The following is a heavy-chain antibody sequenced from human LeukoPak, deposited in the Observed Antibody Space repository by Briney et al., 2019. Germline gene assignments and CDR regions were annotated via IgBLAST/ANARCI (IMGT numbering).Heavy chain of an antibody. CDR3: AREEREYCGGDCNDAFDI. J-gene: IGHJ3*02. Sequence: SSVKVSCKASGGTFSRYAISWVRQAPGQGLEWMGRIIPILGIANHAQKFQGRVTITADESTSTAYMELSSLRSEDTAVYYCAREEREYCGGDCNDAFDIWGQGTMVTVSS. CDR1: GGTFSRYA. CDR2: IIPILGIA. D-gene: IGHD2-21*02. V-gene: IGHV1-69*04.